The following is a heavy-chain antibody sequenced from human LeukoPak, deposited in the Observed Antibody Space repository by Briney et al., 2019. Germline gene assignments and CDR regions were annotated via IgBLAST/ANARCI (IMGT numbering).Heavy chain of an antibody. Sequence: SETLSLTCTVSGGPIRSYYWSWIRQPAGKALEGSGRIYTSGSTNYNPSLKSRVTISVDKSKNLFSLTLSSVTAADTAVYYCTRMPYYDFWSGYYYYMDVWGKGTTVTVSS. V-gene: IGHV4-4*07. CDR1: GGPIRSYY. J-gene: IGHJ6*03. CDR2: IYTSGST. CDR3: TRMPYYDFWSGYYYYMDV. D-gene: IGHD3-3*01.